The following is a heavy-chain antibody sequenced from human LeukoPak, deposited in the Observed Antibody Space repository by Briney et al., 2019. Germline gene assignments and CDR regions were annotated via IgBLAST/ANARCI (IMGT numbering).Heavy chain of an antibody. CDR1: GYTLTELS. CDR3: ATLEVGSAIDY. J-gene: IGHJ4*02. V-gene: IGHV1-24*01. CDR2: FDPEDGET. D-gene: IGHD6-19*01. Sequence: ASVKVSCKVSGYTLTELSMHWVRQAPGTGREGMGGFDPEDGETIYAQKFQCRVTMTEDTSTDTAYMELSSLRSEDTAVYYCATLEVGSAIDYWGQGTLVTVSS.